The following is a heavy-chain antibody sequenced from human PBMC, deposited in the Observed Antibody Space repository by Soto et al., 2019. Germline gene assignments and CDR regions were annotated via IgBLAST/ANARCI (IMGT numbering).Heavy chain of an antibody. J-gene: IGHJ5*02. CDR1: GGSFSGYY. D-gene: IGHD3-3*01. CDR3: ARGARGYDFWSGYYTWNWFDP. V-gene: IGHV4-34*01. Sequence: SETLSLTCAVYGGSFSGYYWSWIRQPPGKGLEWIGEINHSGSTNYNPSLKSRVTISVDTSKNQFSLKLSSVTAADTAVYYCARGARGYDFWSGYYTWNWFDPWGQGTRVTVSS. CDR2: INHSGST.